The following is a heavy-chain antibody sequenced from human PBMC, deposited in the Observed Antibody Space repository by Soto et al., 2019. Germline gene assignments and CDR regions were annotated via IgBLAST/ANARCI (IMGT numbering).Heavy chain of an antibody. CDR2: INGSGGDT. V-gene: IGHV3-23*01. Sequence: EVQLLESGGGLVQSGGSLRLSCAASGFTFSSYGMDWVRQGPGKGLECVSHINGSGGDTYYADSVKGRFTISRDNARETVSLQMNSLRAEDTAIYYCAKGHGDYLGVYRDNWGQGTLVTVSS. D-gene: IGHD4-17*01. J-gene: IGHJ4*02. CDR1: GFTFSSYG. CDR3: AKGHGDYLGVYRDN.